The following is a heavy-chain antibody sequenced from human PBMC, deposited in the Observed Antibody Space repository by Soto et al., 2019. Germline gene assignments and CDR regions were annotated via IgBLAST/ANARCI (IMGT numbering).Heavy chain of an antibody. V-gene: IGHV1-18*01. CDR3: ARDRTLYYYDSSGYSDWYDP. CDR1: GYTFTSYG. Sequence: ASVKVSCKASGYTFTSYGISWVRQAPGQGLEWMGWISAYNGNTNYAQKLQGRVTMTTDTSTSTAYMELRNLRSDDTAVYYCARDRTLYYYDSSGYSDWYDPWGQGTLVTVSS. D-gene: IGHD3-22*01. J-gene: IGHJ5*02. CDR2: ISAYNGNT.